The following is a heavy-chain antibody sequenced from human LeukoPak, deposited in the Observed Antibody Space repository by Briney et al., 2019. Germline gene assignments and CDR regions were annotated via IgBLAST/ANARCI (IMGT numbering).Heavy chain of an antibody. CDR1: GYTFTTYY. CDR2: INPTGGST. V-gene: IGHV1-46*01. Sequence: ASVKVSCKASGYTFTTYYIHWVRQAPGQGLEWMGIINPTGGSTTYAQKFQGRVTMTRDTSTSTVFMELSSLRSEDTAVYYCALYSSTWYWGQGTLVTVSS. CDR3: ALYSSTWY. D-gene: IGHD6-13*01. J-gene: IGHJ4*02.